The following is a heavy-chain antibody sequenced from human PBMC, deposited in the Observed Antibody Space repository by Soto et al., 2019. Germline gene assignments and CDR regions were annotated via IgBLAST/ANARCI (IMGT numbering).Heavy chain of an antibody. CDR2: IYFSGST. CDR3: AAYDSEGYFDY. V-gene: IGHV4-59*01. Sequence: ASETLSLTCTVSNGSITNFHWGWIRQPPGKGLEWIGYIYFSGSTNYNPSLKSRVTMSIDTSKNEFSLKLISVTAADTAAYYCAAYDSEGYFDYWGQGALATVSS. CDR1: NGSITNFH. J-gene: IGHJ4*02. D-gene: IGHD3-9*01.